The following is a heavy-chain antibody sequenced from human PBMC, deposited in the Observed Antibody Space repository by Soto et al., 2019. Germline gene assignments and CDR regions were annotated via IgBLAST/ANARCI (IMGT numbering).Heavy chain of an antibody. Sequence: SETLSLTCTVSGGSISSYYWSWIRQPAGKGLEWIGRIYTSGSTNYNPSLKSRVTMSVDTSKNQFSLKLSSVTAADTAVYYCARSSANCSGGSCYDYWGQGTLVTVSS. D-gene: IGHD2-15*01. CDR1: GGSISSYY. CDR2: IYTSGST. J-gene: IGHJ4*02. CDR3: ARSSANCSGGSCYDY. V-gene: IGHV4-4*07.